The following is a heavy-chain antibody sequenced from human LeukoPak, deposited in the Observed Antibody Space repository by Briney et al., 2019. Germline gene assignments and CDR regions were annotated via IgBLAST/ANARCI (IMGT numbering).Heavy chain of an antibody. CDR1: GYSFTNYW. J-gene: IGHJ4*02. CDR2: IYPGDSDT. V-gene: IGHV5-51*01. D-gene: IGHD3-16*01. CDR3: ARFPLYVYYFDY. Sequence: GESLKISCKGSGYSFTNYWIGWARQRPGEGLEWMGIIYPGDSDTRYSPSFQGQVTISADKSISTAYLQWSSLKASDTAMYYCARFPLYVYYFDYWGQGTLVTVSS.